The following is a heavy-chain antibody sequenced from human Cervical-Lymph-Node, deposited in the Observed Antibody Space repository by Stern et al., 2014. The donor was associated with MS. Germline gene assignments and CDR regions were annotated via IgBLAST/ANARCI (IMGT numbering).Heavy chain of an antibody. CDR3: ARDGDFGSNYGMDV. CDR1: GGTFSSYG. Sequence: VHLVESGAELKKPGSSVKVSCKASGGTFSSYGISWVRQAPGQGLAWMGGVIPLFGTTNYARRFQGRVTITADISTSTAYMELSSLRFEDTAVYYCARDGDFGSNYGMDVWGQGTTVTVSS. J-gene: IGHJ6*02. V-gene: IGHV1-69*06. CDR2: VIPLFGTT. D-gene: IGHD2-21*02.